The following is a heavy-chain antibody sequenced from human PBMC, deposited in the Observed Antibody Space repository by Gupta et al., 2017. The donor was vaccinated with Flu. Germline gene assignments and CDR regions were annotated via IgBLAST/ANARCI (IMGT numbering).Heavy chain of an antibody. V-gene: IGHV3-7*01. CDR1: GFPFSRSW. Sequence: EVQLVESGGGLVQPGGSLSLSCAASGFPFSRSWMTWVRQAPGKGLEWVANINEDGSTKNYVDSVMGRFTISRDNAKNSLFLQMDSLRAEDTAVYYCARDRAYNCFDYWGQGTLVTVSS. CDR2: INEDGSTK. J-gene: IGHJ4*02. CDR3: ARDRAYNCFDY. D-gene: IGHD4-11*01.